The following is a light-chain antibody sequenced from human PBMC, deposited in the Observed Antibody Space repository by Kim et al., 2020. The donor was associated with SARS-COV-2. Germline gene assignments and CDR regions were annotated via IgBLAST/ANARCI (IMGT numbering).Light chain of an antibody. CDR1: QSVSSS. Sequence: LSPGERATLSCRASQSVSSSLGWYQQKPGQAPRLLIYDVSNRATGIPARFSGSGSGTDFTLTISTLEPEDFAVYYCQQRSNWPWTFGQGTKVDIK. CDR2: DVS. V-gene: IGKV3-11*01. CDR3: QQRSNWPWT. J-gene: IGKJ1*01.